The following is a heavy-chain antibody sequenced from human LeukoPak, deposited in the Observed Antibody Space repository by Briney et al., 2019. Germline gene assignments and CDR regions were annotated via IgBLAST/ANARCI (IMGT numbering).Heavy chain of an antibody. V-gene: IGHV4-38-2*01. CDR1: GYSISSGYY. J-gene: IGHJ4*02. CDR2: IYHSGST. CDR3: ARGVVVPAATLYYFDY. D-gene: IGHD2-2*01. Sequence: SETLSLTCAVSGYSISSGYYWAWIRQPPGKGLEWIGSIYHSGSTYYNPSLKSRVTTSVDTSKNQFSLKLSSVTAADTAVYYCARGVVVPAATLYYFDYWGQGTLVTVSS.